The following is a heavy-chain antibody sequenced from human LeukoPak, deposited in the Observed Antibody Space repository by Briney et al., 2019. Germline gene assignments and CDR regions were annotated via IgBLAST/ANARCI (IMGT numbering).Heavy chain of an antibody. D-gene: IGHD5-18*01. V-gene: IGHV3-74*01. CDR1: GFTFRSYW. CDR2: INNGGTNT. Sequence: PGGSLRLSCAASGFTFRSYWMHWVRQAPGKGLVWVSRINNGGTNTTYADSVKGRFTISRDNAKNTLYLQMNSLRAEDTAVYYCASRGSYGYSGYWGQGTLVTVSS. J-gene: IGHJ4*02. CDR3: ASRGSYGYSGY.